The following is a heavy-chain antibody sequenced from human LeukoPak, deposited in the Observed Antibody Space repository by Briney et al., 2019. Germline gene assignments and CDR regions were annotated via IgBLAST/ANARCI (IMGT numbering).Heavy chain of an antibody. D-gene: IGHD6-19*01. Sequence: GGSLRLSCAASGFTLSNYWMAWVRQAPGKGLEWVANINQDGSKIYYADSMTGRFTISRDTAKNSLYLQMNSLRVEDTAVYYCSRAWAGSASYWGQGTLVTVSS. J-gene: IGHJ4*02. CDR1: GFTLSNYW. V-gene: IGHV3-7*04. CDR3: SRAWAGSASY. CDR2: INQDGSKI.